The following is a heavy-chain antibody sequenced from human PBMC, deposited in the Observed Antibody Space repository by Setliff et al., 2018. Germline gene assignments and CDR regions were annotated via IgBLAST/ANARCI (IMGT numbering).Heavy chain of an antibody. CDR1: GFTFSRYW. CDR2: IKQDGSEK. V-gene: IGHV3-7*01. J-gene: IGHJ4*02. D-gene: IGHD3-16*01. Sequence: PGGSLRLSCAASGFTFSRYWMSWVRQAPGKGPEWVANIKQDGSEKYYVDSVKGRFTISRDNAKNSLYLQMNSLRAEDTAVYYCARDGGEYWGQGTLVTVSS. CDR3: ARDGGEY.